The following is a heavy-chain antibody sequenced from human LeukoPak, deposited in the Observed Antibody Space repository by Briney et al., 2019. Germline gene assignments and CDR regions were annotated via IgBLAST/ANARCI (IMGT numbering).Heavy chain of an antibody. CDR2: IYYSGST. CDR1: GGSISSGGYY. CDR3: ARISGWYEEDY. D-gene: IGHD6-19*01. J-gene: IGHJ4*02. V-gene: IGHV4-61*08. Sequence: SETLSLTCTVSGGSISSGGYYWSWIRQHPGKGLEWIGYIYYSGSTNYNPSLKSRVTMSVDTSKNQFSLKLSSVTAADTAVYYCARISGWYEEDYWGQGTLVTVSS.